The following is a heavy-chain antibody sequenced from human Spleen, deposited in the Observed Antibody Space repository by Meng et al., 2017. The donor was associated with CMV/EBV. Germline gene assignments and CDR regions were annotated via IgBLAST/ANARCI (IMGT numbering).Heavy chain of an antibody. J-gene: IGHJ4*02. CDR1: GGTFSSYA. D-gene: IGHD3-10*01. Sequence: QVQLVQSGAEVKKPGSSVKVSCKASGGTFSSYAISWVRQAPGQGLEWMGWINPNSGGTNYAQKFQGRVTITADESTSTAYMELSSLRSEDTAVYYCARERSGYFDYWGQGTLVTVPS. CDR3: ARERSGYFDY. V-gene: IGHV1-69*11. CDR2: INPNSGGT.